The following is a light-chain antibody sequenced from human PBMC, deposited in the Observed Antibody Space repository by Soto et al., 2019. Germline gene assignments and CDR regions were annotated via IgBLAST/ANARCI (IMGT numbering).Light chain of an antibody. CDR2: GNS. CDR1: SSNIGAGYG. J-gene: IGLJ1*01. CDR3: QSYDSSLSGYV. V-gene: IGLV1-40*01. Sequence: QSVLTQPPSVSGAPGQRVTISCTGSSSNIGAGYGVHWYQQLPGTAPKLLIYGNSNRPSGVPDRFSGSKSGTSASPAITGLQAEDEADYYCQSYDSSLSGYVFGTGTQLTVL.